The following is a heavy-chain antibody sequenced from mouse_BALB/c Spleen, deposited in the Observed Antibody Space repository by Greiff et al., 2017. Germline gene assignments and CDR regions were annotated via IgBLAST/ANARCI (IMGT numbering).Heavy chain of an antibody. Sequence: DVHLVESGGGLVQPGGSLKLSCAASGFTFSSYTMSWVRQTPEKRLEWVAYISNGGGSTYYPDTVKGRFTISRDNAKNTLYLQMSSLKSEDTAMYYCARGGGYSWFAYWGQGTLVTVSA. J-gene: IGHJ3*01. D-gene: IGHD2-3*01. CDR1: GFTFSSYT. CDR3: ARGGGYSWFAY. CDR2: ISNGGGST. V-gene: IGHV5-12-2*01.